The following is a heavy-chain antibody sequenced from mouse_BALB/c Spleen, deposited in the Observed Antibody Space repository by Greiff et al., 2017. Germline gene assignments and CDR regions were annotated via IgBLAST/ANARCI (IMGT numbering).Heavy chain of an antibody. J-gene: IGHJ1*01. Sequence: VKLVESGPGLVQPSQSLSITCTVSGFSLTSYGVHWVRQSPGKGLEWLGVIWSGGSTDYNAAFISRLSISKDNSKSQVFFKMNSLQANDTAIYYCARNFHYYGSSYWYFDVWGAGTTVTVSS. CDR3: ARNFHYYGSSYWYFDV. V-gene: IGHV2-2*02. CDR2: IWSGGST. D-gene: IGHD1-1*01. CDR1: GFSLTSYG.